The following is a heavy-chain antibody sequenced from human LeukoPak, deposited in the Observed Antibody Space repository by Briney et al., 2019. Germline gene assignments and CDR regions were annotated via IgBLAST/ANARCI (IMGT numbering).Heavy chain of an antibody. J-gene: IGHJ5*01. D-gene: IGHD5-24*01. V-gene: IGHV3-7*01. CDR1: GFTFSTYW. CDR3: ARDGGGYDS. Sequence: TGGSLRLSCAASGFTFSTYWMSWVRQTPGKGLEWVANIKEDGSRQYYVDSVKGRFTISRDNAKNSLYLRMNSLRVEDTAVYYCARDGGGYDSWGQGTLVTVSS. CDR2: IKEDGSRQ.